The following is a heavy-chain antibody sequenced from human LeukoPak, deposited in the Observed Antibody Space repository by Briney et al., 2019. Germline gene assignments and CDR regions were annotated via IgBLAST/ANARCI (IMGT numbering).Heavy chain of an antibody. Sequence: ASVKVSCKASGYTFTSYYMHWVRQAPGQGLEWMGIINPSGGSTSYAQKFRGGVTMTRDTSTSTVYMELSSLRSEDTAVYYCGRGGWCSSTSCQYYFDYWGQGTLVTVSS. CDR3: GRGGWCSSTSCQYYFDY. CDR1: GYTFTSYY. CDR2: INPSGGST. V-gene: IGHV1-46*01. D-gene: IGHD2-2*01. J-gene: IGHJ4*02.